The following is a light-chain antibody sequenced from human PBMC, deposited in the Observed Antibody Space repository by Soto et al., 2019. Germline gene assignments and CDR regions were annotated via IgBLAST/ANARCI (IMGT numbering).Light chain of an antibody. J-gene: IGLJ3*02. CDR2: EVN. CDR1: SSDVGSYNR. V-gene: IGLV2-18*02. CDR3: SSFTTSDTWV. Sequence: QSALTQPPPVSGSPGQSVTISCTGTSSDVGSYNRVSWYLQPPGTAPKLMIYEVNHRPSGVPDRFSGSKSGNTASLTISGLQAEDEADYYCSSFTTSDTWVFGGGTQLTVL.